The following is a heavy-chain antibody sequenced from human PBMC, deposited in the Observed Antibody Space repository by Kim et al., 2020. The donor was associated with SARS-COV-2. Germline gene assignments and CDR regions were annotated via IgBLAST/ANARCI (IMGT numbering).Heavy chain of an antibody. Sequence: GGSLRLSCAASGFTFSSYSMNWVRQAPGKGLEWVSYISSSSSTIYYADSVKGRFTISRDNAKNSLYLQMNSLRDEDTAVYYCARAGGYQVLRQQWLPGRYFDLWGRGTLVTVSS. CDR3: ARAGGYQVLRQQWLPGRYFDL. CDR1: GFTFSSYS. D-gene: IGHD6-19*01. CDR2: ISSSSSTI. J-gene: IGHJ2*01. V-gene: IGHV3-48*02.